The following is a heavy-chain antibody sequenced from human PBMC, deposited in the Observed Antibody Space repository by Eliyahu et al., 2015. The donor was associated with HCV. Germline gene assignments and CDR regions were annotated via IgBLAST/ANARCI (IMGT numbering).Heavy chain of an antibody. CDR3: ARGTGDGLPFFDWFY. CDR2: IIPIFGTA. D-gene: IGHD3-9*01. J-gene: IGHJ4*02. V-gene: IGHV1-69*01. Sequence: QVQLVQSGAEVKKPGSSVKVSCKASGGTFSRYAISLGATGPGTRASHNNHQFLLEWMGGIIPIFGTANYAQKFQGRVTITADESTSTGYMELSSLRSEDTAVYYCARGTGDGLPFFDWFYWGQGTLVTVSS. CDR1: GGTFSRYA.